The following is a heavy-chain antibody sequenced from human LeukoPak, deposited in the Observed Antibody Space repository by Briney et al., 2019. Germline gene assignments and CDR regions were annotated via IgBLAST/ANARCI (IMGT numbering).Heavy chain of an antibody. CDR3: AKRDDSGGNLVDL. CDR1: GGSIRSGIHY. CDR2: IYYSGST. J-gene: IGHJ4*02. D-gene: IGHD3-22*01. Sequence: SEALSLTCTLSGGSIRSGIHYWVWLRQPPGTGLVWMGIIYYSGSTYYNSSRENRVTISIDTSKSHLSLRLRSPRAADTSVYYCAKRDDSGGNLVDLWGQGNLVTVSS. V-gene: IGHV4-39*01.